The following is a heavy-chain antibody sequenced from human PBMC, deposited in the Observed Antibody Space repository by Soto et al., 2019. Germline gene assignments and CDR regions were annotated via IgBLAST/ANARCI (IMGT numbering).Heavy chain of an antibody. J-gene: IGHJ2*01. D-gene: IGHD2-15*01. V-gene: IGHV3-23*01. CDR3: ARKVSWSTCRPDLWYFDL. CDR1: GFTFSGYA. Sequence: EVQLLDSGGGLVQPGGSLRLSCAASGFTFSGYALTWVRQAPGKGLEWVSAISGGGDATFYADSVKGRFTISRDNSKNTLYLQFNTLRAEDTAVYYCARKVSWSTCRPDLWYFDLWGCGTLVTVSS. CDR2: ISGGGDAT.